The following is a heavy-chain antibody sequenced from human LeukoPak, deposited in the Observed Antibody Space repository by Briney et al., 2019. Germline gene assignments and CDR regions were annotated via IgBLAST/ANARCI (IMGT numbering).Heavy chain of an antibody. Sequence: SETLSLTCTVSGGSISRSRDYWGWIRQPPGKGLEWIGSIYYSGSTYYNPSLKSRVTISVDTSKNQFSLKLSSVTAADTAVYYCARPTSGSYWFDPWGQGTLVTVSS. D-gene: IGHD1-26*01. CDR1: GGSISRSRDY. CDR2: IYYSGST. V-gene: IGHV4-39*01. CDR3: ARPTSGSYWFDP. J-gene: IGHJ5*02.